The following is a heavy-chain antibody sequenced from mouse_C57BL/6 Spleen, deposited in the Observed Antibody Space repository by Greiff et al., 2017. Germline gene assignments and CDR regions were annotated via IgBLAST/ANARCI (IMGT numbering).Heavy chain of an antibody. D-gene: IGHD3-2*02. Sequence: EVKVEESGPGLVKPSQSLSLTCSVTGYSITSGYYWNWLRQFPGNKLEWMGYISYDGSNNYNPSLKNRISITRDTSKNQFFLKLNSVTTEDTATYYCARGTAQGWFAYWGQGTLVTVSA. CDR2: ISYDGSN. CDR3: ARGTAQGWFAY. J-gene: IGHJ3*01. V-gene: IGHV3-6*01. CDR1: GYSITSGYY.